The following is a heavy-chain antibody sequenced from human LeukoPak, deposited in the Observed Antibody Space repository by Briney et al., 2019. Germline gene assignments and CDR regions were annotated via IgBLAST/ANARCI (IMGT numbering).Heavy chain of an antibody. V-gene: IGHV4-34*01. CDR3: ARGPNYDFWSGHNYYYGMDV. J-gene: IGHJ6*02. CDR2: INHSGST. CDR1: GGSFSGYY. D-gene: IGHD3-3*01. Sequence: SETLSLTCAVYGGSFSGYYWSWIRQPPGKWLEWIGEINHSGSTNYNPSLKSRVTISVDTSKNQFSLKLSSVTAADTAVYYCARGPNYDFWSGHNYYYGMDVWGQGTTVTVSS.